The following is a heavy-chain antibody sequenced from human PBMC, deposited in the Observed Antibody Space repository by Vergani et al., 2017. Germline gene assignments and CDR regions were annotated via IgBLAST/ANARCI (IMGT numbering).Heavy chain of an antibody. CDR1: GFTFDDYT. V-gene: IGHV3-43*01. D-gene: IGHD6-6*01. Sequence: EVQLVESGGVVVQPGGSLRLSCAASGFTFDDYTMHWVRQAPGKGLEWVSLISWDGGSTYYADSVKGRFTISRDNSKNTLYLQMNSLRAEDTAVYYCAKDNLSIAARPDYYYYMDVWGKGTTVTVSS. CDR3: AKDNLSIAARPDYYYYMDV. CDR2: ISWDGGST. J-gene: IGHJ6*03.